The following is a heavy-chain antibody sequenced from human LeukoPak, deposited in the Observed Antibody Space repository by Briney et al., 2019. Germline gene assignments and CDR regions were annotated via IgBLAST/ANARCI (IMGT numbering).Heavy chain of an antibody. CDR3: ARLPRNPTYYDFWSGENPLDY. V-gene: IGHV4-39*01. CDR2: IYYSGST. Sequence: SETLSLTCTVSGGSISSGGYYWSWLRQPPGKGLEWIGSIYYSGSTYYNPSLKSRVTISVDTSKNQFSLKLSSVTAADTAVYYCARLPRNPTYYDFWSGENPLDYWGQGTLVTISS. J-gene: IGHJ4*02. D-gene: IGHD3-3*01. CDR1: GGSISSGGYY.